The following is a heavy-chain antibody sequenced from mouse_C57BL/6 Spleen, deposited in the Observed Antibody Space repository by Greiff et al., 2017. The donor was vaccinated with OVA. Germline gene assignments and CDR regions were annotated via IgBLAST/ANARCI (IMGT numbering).Heavy chain of an antibody. V-gene: IGHV1-22*01. Sequence: EVKLQESGPELVKPGASVKMSCKASGYTFTDYNMHWVKQSHGKSLEWIGYINPNNGGTSYNQKFKGKATLTVNKSSSTAYMELRSLTSEDSAVYYCARCSSGYGEGAMDYWGQGTSVTVSS. CDR2: INPNNGGT. D-gene: IGHD3-2*02. CDR1: GYTFTDYN. J-gene: IGHJ4*01. CDR3: ARCSSGYGEGAMDY.